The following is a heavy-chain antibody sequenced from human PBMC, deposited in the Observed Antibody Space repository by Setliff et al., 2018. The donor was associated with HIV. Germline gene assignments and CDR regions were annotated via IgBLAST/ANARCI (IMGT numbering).Heavy chain of an antibody. V-gene: IGHV1-69*04. J-gene: IGHJ5*02. CDR3: ARVGRSVTGP. D-gene: IGHD6-19*01. CDR1: GGPFSSYS. CDR2: IIPMFSIP. Sequence: SVKVSCKASGGPFSSYSITWVRQAPGQGLEWMGRIIPMFSIPNYSQRFQGRVTITADRSTNTVHMELSSLRSDDTAVYYCARVGRSVTGPWGQGTLVTVSS.